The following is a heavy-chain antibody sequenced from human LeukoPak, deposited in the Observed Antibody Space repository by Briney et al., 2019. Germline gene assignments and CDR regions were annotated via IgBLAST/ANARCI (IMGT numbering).Heavy chain of an antibody. V-gene: IGHV3-30*04. D-gene: IGHD6-13*01. CDR2: TSSDGSDK. J-gene: IGHJ4*02. CDR3: AKDRDIAAAAYHFDY. CDR1: GFTFSRYA. Sequence: GGSLRLSCAASGFTFSRYAMHWVRQAPGKGLEWVAVTSSDGSDKYYADSVKGRFTISRDNSKNTMYLQMNSLRAEDTAVYYCAKDRDIAAAAYHFDYWGQGTLVTVSS.